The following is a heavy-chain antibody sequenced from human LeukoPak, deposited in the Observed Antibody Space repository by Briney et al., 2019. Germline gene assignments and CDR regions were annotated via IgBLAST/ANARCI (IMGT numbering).Heavy chain of an antibody. J-gene: IGHJ2*01. CDR3: AKGGGIVVVRGHNWYFDL. CDR2: ISGSGGST. Sequence: PGGSLRLSCAASGFTFSSYAMGWVRQAPGKGLEWVSAISGSGGSTYYADSVKGRFTISRDNSKNTLYLQMNSLRAEDTAVYYCAKGGGIVVVRGHNWYFDLWGRGTLVTVSS. D-gene: IGHD2-2*01. V-gene: IGHV3-23*01. CDR1: GFTFSSYA.